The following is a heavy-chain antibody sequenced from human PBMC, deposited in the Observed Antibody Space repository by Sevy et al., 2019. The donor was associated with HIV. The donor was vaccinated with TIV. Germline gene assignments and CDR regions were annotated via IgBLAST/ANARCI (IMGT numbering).Heavy chain of an antibody. J-gene: IGHJ4*02. CDR3: ARDLRGPRDY. CDR1: KFIFSDYW. V-gene: IGHV3-74*01. Sequence: GGSLRLSCAASKFIFSDYWMHWVRQAPGKGLVWVSIINEGGSATNYAYSVKDRFTISRDNAKNTLYLQMNNRRADDTALYYCARDLRGPRDYWGQGTLVTVSS. CDR2: INEGGSAT.